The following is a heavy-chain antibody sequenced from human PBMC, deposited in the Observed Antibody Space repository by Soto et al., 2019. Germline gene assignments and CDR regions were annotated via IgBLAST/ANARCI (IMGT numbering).Heavy chain of an antibody. CDR3: ARDRSYYYETSGYPFDY. J-gene: IGHJ4*02. V-gene: IGHV1-18*01. CDR2: ISADNGDT. CDR1: GYSFDRYG. Sequence: ASVKVSCKTSGYSFDRYGISWVRQAPGQSPEWMGCISADNGDTRLSQNVQGRLTLTTDTSTNTAYMDLRSLSSDDTAVYYCARDRSYYYETSGYPFDYWGQGTQVTVSS. D-gene: IGHD3-22*01.